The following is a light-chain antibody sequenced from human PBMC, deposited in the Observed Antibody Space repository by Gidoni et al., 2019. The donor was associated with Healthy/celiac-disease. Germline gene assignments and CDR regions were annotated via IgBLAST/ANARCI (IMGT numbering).Light chain of an antibody. CDR1: RLGDKY. J-gene: IGLJ2*01. CDR3: QAWDSSTVV. V-gene: IGLV3-1*01. CDR2: QDS. Sequence: SYELTQPPSVSVSPGQKASINCSGDRLGDKYACWYQQKPGQSPVLVIYQDSKRPSVIPERFSGSNSGNTATLTISGTQAMDEADYYCQAWDSSTVVFGGGTKLTVL.